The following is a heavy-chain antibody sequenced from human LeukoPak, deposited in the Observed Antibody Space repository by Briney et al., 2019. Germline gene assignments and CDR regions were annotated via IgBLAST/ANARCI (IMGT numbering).Heavy chain of an antibody. D-gene: IGHD5-12*01. V-gene: IGHV1-69*04. Sequence: SVKVSCKDSGGTFSSYTISWVRQAPGQGLEWMGKIIPIFGIANYAQKFQGRVTITADKSTSTAYLELSSLRSEDTAVYYCARDVVDSGYSLFDYWGQGTLVTVFS. CDR3: ARDVVDSGYSLFDY. CDR2: IIPIFGIA. CDR1: GGTFSSYT. J-gene: IGHJ4*02.